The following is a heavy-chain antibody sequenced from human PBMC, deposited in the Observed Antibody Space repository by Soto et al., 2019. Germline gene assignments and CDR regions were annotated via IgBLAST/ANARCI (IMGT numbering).Heavy chain of an antibody. V-gene: IGHV1-18*01. J-gene: IGHJ5*02. CDR1: GYAFTSYG. Sequence: QVQLVQSGAEVKKPGASVKVSCKASGYAFTSYGISWVRQAPGQGLEWMGRISAYNGNTNYAQKLQGRVTMTTDTSTSTAYMELRSLRSDDTAVYYCARDRGYNWNYGWFDPWGQGTLVTVSS. CDR2: ISAYNGNT. CDR3: ARDRGYNWNYGWFDP. D-gene: IGHD1-7*01.